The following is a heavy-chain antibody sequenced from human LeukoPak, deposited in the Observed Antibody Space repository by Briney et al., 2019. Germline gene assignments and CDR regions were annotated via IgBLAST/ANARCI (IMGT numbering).Heavy chain of an antibody. CDR2: INTYNGNT. CDR1: GYTLTSYG. CDR3: ARDLVHHRLLATVYNWFDH. Sequence: ASVKVSCKASGYTLTSYGMSWVRQAPGQGLEWMGWINTYNGNTKYAKKFQGRVTMTTDTSTSTAYMELRSLRSDDTAVYYCARDLVHHRLLATVYNWFDHWGQGTLVTVSS. J-gene: IGHJ5*02. V-gene: IGHV1-18*01. D-gene: IGHD3-3*02.